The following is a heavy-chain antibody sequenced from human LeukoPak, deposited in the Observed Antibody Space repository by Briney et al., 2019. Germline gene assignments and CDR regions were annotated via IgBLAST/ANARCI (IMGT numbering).Heavy chain of an antibody. D-gene: IGHD3-10*01. CDR2: INPNSGGT. CDR1: GYTFTGYY. CDR3: ARDGVEGLLWFGECMIDY. Sequence: ASVKVSCKASGYTFTGYYMHWVRQAPGQGLEWMGRINPNSGGTNYAQKFQGRVTMTRDRSISTAYMELSRLRSDDTAVYYCARDGVEGLLWFGECMIDYWGQGTLVTVSS. V-gene: IGHV1-2*06. J-gene: IGHJ4*02.